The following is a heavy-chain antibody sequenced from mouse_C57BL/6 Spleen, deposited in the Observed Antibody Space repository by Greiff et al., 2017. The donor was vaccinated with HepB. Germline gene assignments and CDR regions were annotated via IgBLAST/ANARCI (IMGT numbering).Heavy chain of an antibody. J-gene: IGHJ3*01. Sequence: EVQLQQSGTVLARPGASVKMSCKTSGYTFTSYWMHWVKQRPGQGLEWIGAIYPGNSDTSYNQKFKGKAKLTAVTSDSTAYMELSSLTNEDSAVYYCTTDWGVDWFAYWGQGTLVTVSA. CDR1: GYTFTSYW. CDR2: IYPGNSDT. D-gene: IGHD4-1*01. V-gene: IGHV1-5*01. CDR3: TTDWGVDWFAY.